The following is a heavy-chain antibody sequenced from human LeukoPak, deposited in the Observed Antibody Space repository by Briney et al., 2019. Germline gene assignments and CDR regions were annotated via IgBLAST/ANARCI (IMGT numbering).Heavy chain of an antibody. V-gene: IGHV3-43*01. D-gene: IGHD2-2*01. J-gene: IGHJ4*02. CDR1: GFTFDHYT. Sequence: GGSLRLSCAASGFTFDHYTMHCVRQAPGKALEWVSLICWDGGTTYYSDSLKGRFTISRDISKNSLYLQMNSLRTEDTALYCCAKDIVTAGGLDYWGQGTLVTVSS. CDR3: AKDIVTAGGLDY. CDR2: ICWDGGTT.